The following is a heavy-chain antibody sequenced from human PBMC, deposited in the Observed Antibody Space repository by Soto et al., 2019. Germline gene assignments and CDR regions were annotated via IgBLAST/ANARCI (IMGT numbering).Heavy chain of an antibody. J-gene: IGHJ5*02. CDR2: ISYSGRT. Sequence: SETLSLTCTVSGGSISSYYWSWIRQPPGKGLEWIGHISYSGRTSYNSSLKSRVTISVDTSKSQLSLKLSSVTAADTAVFYRAKVRDCSGGTCYSWWFDPWGQGTLVTVSS. D-gene: IGHD2-15*01. CDR3: AKVRDCSGGTCYSWWFDP. CDR1: GGSISSYY. V-gene: IGHV4-59*01.